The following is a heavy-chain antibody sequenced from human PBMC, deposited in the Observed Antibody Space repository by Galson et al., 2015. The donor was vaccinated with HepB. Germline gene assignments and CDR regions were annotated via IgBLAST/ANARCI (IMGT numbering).Heavy chain of an antibody. Sequence: LRLSCAASGFTFSIHWIHWVRQAPGKGLVWVSRINTNGRTTNYADSVKGRFTISRDNTYNMVYLQMNNLRAEDTAIYYCARFMGVSAVDYWGQGTPVTVSS. CDR1: GFTFSIHW. J-gene: IGHJ4*02. D-gene: IGHD1-26*01. CDR2: INTNGRTT. CDR3: ARFMGVSAVDY. V-gene: IGHV3-74*01.